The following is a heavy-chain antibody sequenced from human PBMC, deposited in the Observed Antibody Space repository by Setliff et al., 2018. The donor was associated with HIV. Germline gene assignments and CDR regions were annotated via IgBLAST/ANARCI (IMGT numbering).Heavy chain of an antibody. CDR3: AKFQTSPGFSSDWLFDAFDM. V-gene: IGHV3-48*03. CDR1: GFTFSSYE. D-gene: IGHD6-19*01. J-gene: IGHJ3*02. Sequence: GGSLRLSCAASGFTFSSYEMNWVRQAPGKGLEWVSYISSSGSTVYYADSAKGRFTISRDNAKNSLYLQMNSLRAEDTAVYYCAKFQTSPGFSSDWLFDAFDMWGQGTMVTVSS. CDR2: ISSSGSTV.